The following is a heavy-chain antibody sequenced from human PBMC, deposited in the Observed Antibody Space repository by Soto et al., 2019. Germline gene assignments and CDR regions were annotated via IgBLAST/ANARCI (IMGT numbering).Heavy chain of an antibody. D-gene: IGHD2-2*02. V-gene: IGHV4-4*02. Sequence: QVQLQESGPGLVKPSGTLSLTCAVSSGSISSSNWWSWVRQPPGKGLEWIGEIYHSGSTNYNPSLKTRVTISVDKSKNQFSLKLSSVTAADTAVYYCARTLHLISSVFPAAIYYFDYWGQGTLVTVSS. CDR1: SGSISSSNW. CDR2: IYHSGST. CDR3: ARTLHLISSVFPAAIYYFDY. J-gene: IGHJ4*02.